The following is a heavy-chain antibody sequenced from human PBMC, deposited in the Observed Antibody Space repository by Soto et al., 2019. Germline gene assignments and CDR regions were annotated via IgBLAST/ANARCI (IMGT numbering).Heavy chain of an antibody. V-gene: IGHV3-33*01. CDR1: GFTFSSFS. CDR3: ARGLSSDY. CDR2: IWFDGSNQ. J-gene: IGHJ4*02. Sequence: QVQLVESGGGVVQPERSLRLSCATSGFTFSSFSMHWVRQAPGKGLEWVAVIWFDGSNQYYADSVKGRFTISRDNSKNTLYLQMKSLRVEDTAVYYCARGLSSDYWGQGTLVTVSS.